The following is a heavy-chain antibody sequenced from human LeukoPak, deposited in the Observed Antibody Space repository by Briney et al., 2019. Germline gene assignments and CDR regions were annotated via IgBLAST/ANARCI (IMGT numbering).Heavy chain of an antibody. D-gene: IGHD2-15*01. V-gene: IGHV3-30*02. CDR3: AKDSCSGGSCYYSRFDY. CDR2: IRYDGSNK. CDR1: GFTFSSYA. Sequence: PGGSLRLSCAASGFTFSSYAMHWVRQAPGKGLEWVAFIRYDGSNKYYADSVKGRFTISRDNSKNTLYLQMNSLRAEDTAVYYCAKDSCSGGSCYYSRFDYWGQGTLVTVSS. J-gene: IGHJ4*02.